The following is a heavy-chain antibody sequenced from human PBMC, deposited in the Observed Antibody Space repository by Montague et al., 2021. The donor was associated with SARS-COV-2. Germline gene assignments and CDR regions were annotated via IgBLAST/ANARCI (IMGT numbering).Heavy chain of an antibody. J-gene: IGHJ5*02. CDR2: IYYSGST. CDR3: ARQGDQLLLEYWFDP. Sequence: SETLSLTCTVSGGSISNSSYYWGWIRQPPGKGLEWIGSIYYSGSTYYNPSLKSRVTISVDTSKNQFSLKLSSVTAADTAVYYCARQGDQLLLEYWFDPWGQGTLVTVSS. V-gene: IGHV4-39*01. CDR1: GGSISNSSYY. D-gene: IGHD2-2*01.